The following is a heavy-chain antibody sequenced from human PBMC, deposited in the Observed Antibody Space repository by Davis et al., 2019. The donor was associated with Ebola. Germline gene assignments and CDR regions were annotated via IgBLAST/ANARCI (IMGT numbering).Heavy chain of an antibody. CDR3: ARGDIVLGKNLDAFDY. J-gene: IGHJ4*02. V-gene: IGHV4-34*01. Sequence: SETLSPPLALHGGPSRGHHWRRTRHPPATGPAWIGTITYHGSTNYNPSLKSRVTISVDTSKNQFSLNLSSVTAADTAVYYCARGDIVLGKNLDAFDYWGQGTLVTVSS. CDR1: GGPSRGHH. D-gene: IGHD2-8*02. CDR2: ITYHGST.